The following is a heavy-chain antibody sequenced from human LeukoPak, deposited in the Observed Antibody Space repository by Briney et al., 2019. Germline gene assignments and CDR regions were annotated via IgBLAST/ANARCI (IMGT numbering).Heavy chain of an antibody. J-gene: IGHJ4*02. D-gene: IGHD6-13*01. CDR1: GGSISGSSYY. CDR3: ARHAFPLPAALDY. Sequence: PSETLSLTCTVSGGSISGSSYYWGWIRQPPGTGLEWIGSIYYSGSTYYNPSLKSRVTISVDTSKNQFSLKLSSVTAADTAVYYCARHAFPLPAALDYWGQGTLVTVSS. CDR2: IYYSGST. V-gene: IGHV4-39*01.